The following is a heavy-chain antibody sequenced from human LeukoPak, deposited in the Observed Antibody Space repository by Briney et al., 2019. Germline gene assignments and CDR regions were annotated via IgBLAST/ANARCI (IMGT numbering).Heavy chain of an antibody. V-gene: IGHV3-30*04. D-gene: IGHD2-21*02. J-gene: IGHJ4*02. CDR2: ISYDGSNK. Sequence: PGRSLRLSCAASAFTFSSYAMHWVRQAPGKGLEWVAVISYDGSNKYYADSVKGRFTISRDNSKNTLYLQMNSLRAEDTAVYYCDGDGVDYWGQGTLVTVSS. CDR1: AFTFSSYA. CDR3: DGDGVDY.